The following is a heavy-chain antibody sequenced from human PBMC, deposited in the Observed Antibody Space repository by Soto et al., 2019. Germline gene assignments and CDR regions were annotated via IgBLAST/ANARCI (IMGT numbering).Heavy chain of an antibody. CDR2: IKPDGSEK. D-gene: IGHD6-6*01. V-gene: IGHV3-7*01. CDR3: ARGEARPLGY. J-gene: IGHJ4*02. Sequence: GGSLRLSCAVSGLTLSDHYMDWVRQAPGKGLEWVANIKPDGSEKYYVDSVRGRFTISRDNVENSLNLQMNSLRAEDAALYYCARGEARPLGYWGQGTLITVSS. CDR1: GLTLSDHY.